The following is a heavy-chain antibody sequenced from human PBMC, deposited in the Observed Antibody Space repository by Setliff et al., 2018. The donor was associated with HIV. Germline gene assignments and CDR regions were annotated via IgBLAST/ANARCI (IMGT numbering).Heavy chain of an antibody. J-gene: IGHJ3*02. CDR1: GYTFTSYG. V-gene: IGHV1-69*10. CDR3: ARSRVHYYYDSSGYPTRYDAFDI. D-gene: IGHD3-22*01. CDR2: IIPILGIA. Sequence: SVKVSCKASGYTFTSYGIRWVRQAPGQGLEWMGGIIPILGIANYAQKFQGRVTITADKSTSTAYMELSSLRSEDTAVYYCARSRVHYYYDSSGYPTRYDAFDIWGQGTMVTVSS.